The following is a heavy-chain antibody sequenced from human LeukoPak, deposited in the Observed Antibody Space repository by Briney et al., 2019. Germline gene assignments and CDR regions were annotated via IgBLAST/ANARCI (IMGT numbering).Heavy chain of an antibody. CDR2: IYYSGST. Sequence: SETLSLTCAVYGGSFSGYYWSWIRQPPGKGLEWIGYIYYSGSTNYNPSLKSRVTISVDTSKNQFSLKLSSVTAADTAVYYCARARTAMVNFDYWGQGTLVTVSS. CDR3: ARARTAMVNFDY. V-gene: IGHV4-59*01. D-gene: IGHD5-18*01. CDR1: GGSFSGYY. J-gene: IGHJ4*02.